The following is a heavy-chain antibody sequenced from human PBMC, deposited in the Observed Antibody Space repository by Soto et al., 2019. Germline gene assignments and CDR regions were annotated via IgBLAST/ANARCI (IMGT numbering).Heavy chain of an antibody. D-gene: IGHD2-15*01. CDR1: GDSISSYY. Sequence: SETLSLTCSVSGDSISSYYWGWIRQPPGKGLECIGYLSSGGNTKYSPSLKSRVTISRDTSKNQFSLMLTSVTAADTAVYYFARRHRFCSGDSCYVLDYWGQGILVTASS. V-gene: IGHV4-59*01. CDR3: ARRHRFCSGDSCYVLDY. J-gene: IGHJ4*02. CDR2: LSSGGNT.